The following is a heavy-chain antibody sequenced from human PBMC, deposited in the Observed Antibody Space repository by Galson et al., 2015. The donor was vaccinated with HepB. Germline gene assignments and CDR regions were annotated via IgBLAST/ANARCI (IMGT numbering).Heavy chain of an antibody. CDR3: VRSSHYDYVWGNFRSQYYFDY. Sequence: PALVKPTQTLTLTCTFSGFSLSSPGVGVGWFRQPPGKALEWLALIYWHDDERYSAPLKNRLSITMDTSKNQVVLTMTNMDPVDTATYYCVRSSHYDYVWGNFRSQYYFDYWGQGTLVTVSS. J-gene: IGHJ4*02. CDR2: IYWHDDE. V-gene: IGHV2-5*01. CDR1: GFSLSSPGVG. D-gene: IGHD3-16*02.